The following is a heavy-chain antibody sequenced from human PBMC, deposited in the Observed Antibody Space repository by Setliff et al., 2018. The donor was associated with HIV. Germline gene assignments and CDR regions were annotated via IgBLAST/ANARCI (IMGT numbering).Heavy chain of an antibody. CDR2: IIPIFGTA. V-gene: IGHV1-69*05. CDR3: ARAYSSGKYFQH. J-gene: IGHJ1*01. D-gene: IGHD6-19*01. CDR1: GGTFSSYA. Sequence: RASVKVSCKASGGTFSSYAISWVRQAPGQGLEWMGGIIPIFGTANYAQKFQGRVTITTDESTSTAYMELSSLRSEDTAVYCCARAYSSGKYFQHWGQGTLVTVSS.